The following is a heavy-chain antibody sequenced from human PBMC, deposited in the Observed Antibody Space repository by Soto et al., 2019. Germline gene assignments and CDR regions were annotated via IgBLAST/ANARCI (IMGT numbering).Heavy chain of an antibody. J-gene: IGHJ6*03. Sequence: SETLSLTCTVSGGSISSYYWSWIRQPPGKGLEWIGYIYYSGSTNYNPSLKSRVTISVDTSKNQFSLKLSSVTAADTAVYYCASLNDFWSGYYNPVGDYYYYYMDVWGKGTTVTVSS. CDR2: IYYSGST. D-gene: IGHD3-3*01. CDR1: GGSISSYY. V-gene: IGHV4-59*08. CDR3: ASLNDFWSGYYNPVGDYYYYYMDV.